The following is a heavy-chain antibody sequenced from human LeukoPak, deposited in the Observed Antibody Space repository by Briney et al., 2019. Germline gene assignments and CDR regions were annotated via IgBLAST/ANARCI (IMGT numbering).Heavy chain of an antibody. CDR2: IGQDGTEK. Sequence: GGSLRLSCEASGFAFNTYWMSWVRQAPGKGLEWVANIGQDGTEKHHVDSVRGRFTISRDNAKNSVFLQMNSLRAEDTAVYYCARDRDGKDYWGQGTLVTVSS. J-gene: IGHJ4*02. CDR1: GFAFNTYW. CDR3: ARDRDGKDY. V-gene: IGHV3-7*03. D-gene: IGHD1-1*01.